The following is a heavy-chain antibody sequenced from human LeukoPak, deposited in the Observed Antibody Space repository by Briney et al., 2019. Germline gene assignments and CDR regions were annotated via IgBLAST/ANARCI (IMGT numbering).Heavy chain of an antibody. CDR1: GGSISSSRYY. CDR3: ARREGNDGYDY. CDR2: IYYGGST. J-gene: IGHJ4*02. V-gene: IGHV4-39*01. Sequence: TPTETLSLTCTVSGGSISSSRYYWGWIRQPPGKGLEWIGSIYYGGSTNYNPSLKSRVTVSVDASKNQFSLKLTSVTAADTAVYYCARREGNDGYDYWGQGTLVTVS. D-gene: IGHD3-22*01.